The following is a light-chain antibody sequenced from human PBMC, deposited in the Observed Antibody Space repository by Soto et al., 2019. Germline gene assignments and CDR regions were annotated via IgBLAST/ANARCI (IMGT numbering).Light chain of an antibody. V-gene: IGKV1-39*01. CDR3: QQSYSTPLT. CDR2: AAS. J-gene: IGKJ4*01. Sequence: DIQVTQSPSSLSASIGDRVTITCRAGQSISNYLNWYQQKPGKAPNLLIYAASRLESGVPSRFSGSGSGTDFTLTISSLQPEDFATYSCQQSYSTPLTFGGGTKVDIK. CDR1: QSISNY.